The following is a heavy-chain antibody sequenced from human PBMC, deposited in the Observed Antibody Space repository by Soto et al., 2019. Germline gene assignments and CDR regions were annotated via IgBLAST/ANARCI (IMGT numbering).Heavy chain of an antibody. CDR2: ISSSSSYI. CDR1: GFTFSSYS. Sequence: GGSLRLSCAASGFTFSSYSMNWVRQAPGKGLEWVSSISSSSSYIYYADSVKGRFTISRDNAKNSLYLQMNSLRAEDTAVYYCARLGAARPEDWFDPWGQGTLVTVSS. V-gene: IGHV3-21*01. D-gene: IGHD6-6*01. J-gene: IGHJ5*02. CDR3: ARLGAARPEDWFDP.